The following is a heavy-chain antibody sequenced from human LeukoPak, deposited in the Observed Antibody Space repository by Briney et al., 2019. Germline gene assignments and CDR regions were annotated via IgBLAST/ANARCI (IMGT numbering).Heavy chain of an antibody. CDR3: ARDPGDGYNFNYYYGMDV. V-gene: IGHV3-30-3*01. CDR2: ISYDGSNK. J-gene: IGHJ6*02. CDR1: GFTFSSYA. Sequence: GGSLRLSCAASGFTFSSYAMHWVRQAPGKGLEWVAVISYDGSNKYYADSVKGRFTISRDNSKNTLYLRMNSLRAEDTAVYYCARDPGDGYNFNYYYGMDVWGQGTTVTVSS. D-gene: IGHD5-24*01.